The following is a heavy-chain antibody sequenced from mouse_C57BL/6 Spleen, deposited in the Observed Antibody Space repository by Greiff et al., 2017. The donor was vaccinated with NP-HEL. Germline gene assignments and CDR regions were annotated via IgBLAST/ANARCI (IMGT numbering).Heavy chain of an antibody. D-gene: IGHD1-1*01. J-gene: IGHJ3*01. V-gene: IGHV1-47*01. CDR1: GYTFTTYP. CDR3: ARPDYYGSSFAY. Sequence: VQGVESGAELVKPGASVKMSCKASGYTFTTYPIEWMKQNHGKSLEWIGNFHPYNDDTKYNEKFKGKATLTVEKSSSTVYLELSRLTSDDSAVYYCARPDYYGSSFAYWGQGTLVTVSA. CDR2: FHPYNDDT.